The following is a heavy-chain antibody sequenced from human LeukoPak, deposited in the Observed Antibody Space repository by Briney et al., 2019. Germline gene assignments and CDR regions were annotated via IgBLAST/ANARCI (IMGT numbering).Heavy chain of an antibody. Sequence: GGSLRLSCTASGFTFNDFGMNWVRQIPGKGLEWVSGINWNGDSIGYAASVKGRFTISRDNAKNTLYLQMNSLGVDDTAIYYCARALDFYDSSGYQAYFAYWGQGTPVTVSS. J-gene: IGHJ4*02. CDR3: ARALDFYDSSGYQAYFAY. D-gene: IGHD3-22*01. CDR1: GFTFNDFG. CDR2: INWNGDSI. V-gene: IGHV3-20*04.